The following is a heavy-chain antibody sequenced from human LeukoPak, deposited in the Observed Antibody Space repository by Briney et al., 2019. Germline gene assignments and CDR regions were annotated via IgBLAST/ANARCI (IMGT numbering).Heavy chain of an antibody. CDR2: IIPIFGTA. CDR3: ARTSRGGYSGYDPNFDY. Sequence: SVKVSCKASGGTFSSYAISWVRQAPGQGLEWMVGIIPIFGTANYAQKFQGRVTITADESTSTAYMELSSLRSEDTAVYYCARTSRGGYSGYDPNFDYWGQGTLVTVSS. D-gene: IGHD5-12*01. V-gene: IGHV1-69*13. CDR1: GGTFSSYA. J-gene: IGHJ4*02.